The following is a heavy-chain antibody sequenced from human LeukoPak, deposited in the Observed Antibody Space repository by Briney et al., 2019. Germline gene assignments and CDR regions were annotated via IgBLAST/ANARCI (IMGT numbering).Heavy chain of an antibody. J-gene: IGHJ4*02. Sequence: PSETLSLTCTVSGGSTNSYYWSWIRQPPGKGLEWIGYIYYIGNTKYNPSLESRVTMSVDTSKNQFSLRLRSVTAADTAVYYCARHKDGGTYPLDYWGQGAPVTVSS. V-gene: IGHV4-59*08. CDR3: ARHKDGGTYPLDY. D-gene: IGHD1-26*01. CDR2: IYYIGNT. CDR1: GGSTNSYY.